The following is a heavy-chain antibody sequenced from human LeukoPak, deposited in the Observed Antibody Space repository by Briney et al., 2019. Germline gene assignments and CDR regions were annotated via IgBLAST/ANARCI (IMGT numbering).Heavy chain of an antibody. CDR1: GFIFSDYP. CDR3: ARDDSSGWYSLD. V-gene: IGHV3-48*01. Sequence: GGSLRLSCSASGFIFSDYPMNWVRQAPGKGLEWVSYISKTSENIYYTDSVRGRFTISRNNAKNSLFLQMSRLRAEDTAVYYCARDDSSGWYSLDWGQGTLVTVSS. J-gene: IGHJ4*02. CDR2: ISKTSENI. D-gene: IGHD6-19*01.